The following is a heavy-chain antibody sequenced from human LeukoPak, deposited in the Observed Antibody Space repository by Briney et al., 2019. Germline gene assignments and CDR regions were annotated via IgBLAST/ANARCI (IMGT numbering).Heavy chain of an antibody. Sequence: PSETLSLTCAVYGGSFGGYYWSWIRQPPGKGLEWIGEINHSGSTNYNPSLKSRVTISVDTSKNQFSLKLSSVTAADTAVYYCARVVRGGVAGSSFFDYWGQGTLVTVSS. V-gene: IGHV4-34*01. CDR2: INHSGST. CDR3: ARVVRGGVAGSSFFDY. D-gene: IGHD6-13*01. J-gene: IGHJ4*02. CDR1: GGSFGGYY.